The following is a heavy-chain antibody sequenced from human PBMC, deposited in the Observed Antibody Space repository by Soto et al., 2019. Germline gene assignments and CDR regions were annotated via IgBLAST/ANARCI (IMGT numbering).Heavy chain of an antibody. V-gene: IGHV1-18*01. Sequence: QVQLVQSGPEVKKPGASVKVSCKGSGYSFSDYGVTWVRQSPGQGLQWMGWISAYNDDRNYAQNFQDRITMTTDTSTSTAYVELRSLRSDDTAVYFCGRARSAAMVTSDYWGQGTLVTVSS. J-gene: IGHJ4*02. CDR3: GRARSAAMVTSDY. CDR2: ISAYNDDR. D-gene: IGHD5-18*01. CDR1: GYSFSDYG.